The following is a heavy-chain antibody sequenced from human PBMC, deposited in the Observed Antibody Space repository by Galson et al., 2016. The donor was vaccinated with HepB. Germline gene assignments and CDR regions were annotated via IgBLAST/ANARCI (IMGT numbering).Heavy chain of an antibody. J-gene: IGHJ6*02. Sequence: SLRLSCAASGVSVSINYMTWVRQAPGKGLEWVAMIFGSDTTYYADSVKGRFTFSRDSSKNTLSLQMNNLRVEDTGIYYCASSPVYSRPSPYDFNYGLDVWGRGTTVTVSS. CDR3: ASSPVYSRPSPYDFNYGLDV. CDR2: IFGSDTT. D-gene: IGHD6-6*01. CDR1: GVSVSINY. V-gene: IGHV3-66*01.